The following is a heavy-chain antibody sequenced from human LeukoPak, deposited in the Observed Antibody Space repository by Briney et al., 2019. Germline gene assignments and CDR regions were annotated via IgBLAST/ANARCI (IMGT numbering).Heavy chain of an antibody. CDR3: ARWTGRKYLGYYFDY. CDR2: IYYSGST. D-gene: IGHD2-2*01. Sequence: SETLSLTCTVSGGSISSYYWSWIRQPPGKGLGWIGYIYYSGSTNYNPSLKSRVTISVDTSKNQFSLKLSSVTAADTAVYYCARWTGRKYLGYYFDYWGQGTLVTVSS. CDR1: GGSISSYY. V-gene: IGHV4-59*01. J-gene: IGHJ4*02.